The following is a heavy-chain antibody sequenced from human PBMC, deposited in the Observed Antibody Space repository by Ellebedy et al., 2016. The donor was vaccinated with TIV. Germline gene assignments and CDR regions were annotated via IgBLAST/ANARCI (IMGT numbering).Heavy chain of an antibody. CDR1: GSTFSGSA. CDR3: AITYYYDSSGYTIDY. V-gene: IGHV3-73*01. J-gene: IGHJ4*02. D-gene: IGHD3-22*01. CDR2: TRSKANSYAT. Sequence: PGGSLRLSCAASGSTFSGSAMHWVRQASGKGLAWVGCTRSKANSYATEYTASVNGRFTIFRDDSKNTAYLQMNSLETEDTAVYYCAITYYYDSSGYTIDYWGQGTLVTVTS.